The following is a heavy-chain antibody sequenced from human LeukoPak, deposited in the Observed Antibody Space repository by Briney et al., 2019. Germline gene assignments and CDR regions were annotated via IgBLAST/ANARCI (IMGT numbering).Heavy chain of an antibody. V-gene: IGHV3-7*01. Sequence: GGSLRLSRAASGFTFSTYWMSWVRQAPGKGLEWVANINQDGSQKYYVDSVKGRFTISRDNAKNSVYLQMNSLRDEDTAVYYCARRSIGDYWGQGTLVTVSS. CDR3: ARRSIGDY. CDR2: INQDGSQK. CDR1: GFTFSTYW. D-gene: IGHD2-15*01. J-gene: IGHJ4*02.